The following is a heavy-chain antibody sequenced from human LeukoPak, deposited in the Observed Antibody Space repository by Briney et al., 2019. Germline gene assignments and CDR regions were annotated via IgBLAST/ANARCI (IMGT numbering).Heavy chain of an antibody. Sequence: GASVKVSCKASGGTFRTNGISWVRQGPGQGLEWMGGIIPIFGTTTYAQTFQGRLTITADESTGTAYMQLSSLRSEDTAMYYCARGTLYSGWSYYFDYWGQGSQVTVSS. CDR3: ARGTLYSGWSYYFDY. D-gene: IGHD6-19*01. V-gene: IGHV1-69*13. J-gene: IGHJ4*02. CDR2: IIPIFGTT. CDR1: GGTFRTNG.